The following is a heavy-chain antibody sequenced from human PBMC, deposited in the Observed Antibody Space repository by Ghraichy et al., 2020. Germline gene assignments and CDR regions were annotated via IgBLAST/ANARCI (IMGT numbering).Heavy chain of an antibody. CDR3: TIHSGVRGY. V-gene: IGHV3-30*02. CDR2: IRDDGSNK. Sequence: SLRLSCAASGFPFSVYGMHWVRQAPGKGLEWVAFIRDDGSNKYYVDSVKGRFTISRDNPQSTLYLQMTSLRTDDTAVYYCTIHSGVRGYWGQGTLVTVSS. D-gene: IGHD7-27*01. J-gene: IGHJ4*02. CDR1: GFPFSVYG.